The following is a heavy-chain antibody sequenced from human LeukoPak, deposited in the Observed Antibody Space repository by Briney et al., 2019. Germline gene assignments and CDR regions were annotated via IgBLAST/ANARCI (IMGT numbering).Heavy chain of an antibody. CDR2: IYPGDTET. CDR1: GYSFSDYW. Sequence: SGESLKISRTGSGYSFSDYWIGWVRQMPGKGLEWMGNIYPGDTETRYSPSFQGQATIAADKSISVAYLHWSSLKASDTAIYFCARLEMATMSALDFWGQGTLVTVSS. J-gene: IGHJ4*02. CDR3: ARLEMATMSALDF. V-gene: IGHV5-51*01. D-gene: IGHD5-24*01.